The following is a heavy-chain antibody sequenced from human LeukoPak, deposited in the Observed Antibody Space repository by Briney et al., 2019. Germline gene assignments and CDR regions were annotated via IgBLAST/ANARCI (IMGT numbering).Heavy chain of an antibody. J-gene: IGHJ2*01. CDR2: IHPGDSHT. D-gene: IGHD2-2*01. V-gene: IGHV5-51*01. CDR1: GYTFTKYW. CDR3: ARQPGMTAKSWYFDL. Sequence: PGESLKISCEGSGYTFTKYWIGWVRQMPGKGLEWMGIIHPGDSHTWYSPSLQGQVTISADKSISMAYLQWSSLKASDTAMYFCARQPGMTAKSWYFDLWGRGTLVTVSS.